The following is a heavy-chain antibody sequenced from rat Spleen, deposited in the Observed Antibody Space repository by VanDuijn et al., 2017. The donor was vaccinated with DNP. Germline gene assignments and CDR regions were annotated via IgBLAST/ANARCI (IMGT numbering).Heavy chain of an antibody. CDR2: ISYDGSST. D-gene: IGHD1-12*03. V-gene: IGHV5-7*01. CDR1: GFTFSDYN. J-gene: IGHJ2*01. Sequence: EVQLVESGGGLVQPGRSLKLSCAASGFTFSDYNMAWVRQAPKKGLEWVATISYDGSSTYYRDSVKGRFTISRDNAKSTLYLQMDSLRSEDTATYYCARHYYDGYYYFDYWGQGVMVTVSS. CDR3: ARHYYDGYYYFDY.